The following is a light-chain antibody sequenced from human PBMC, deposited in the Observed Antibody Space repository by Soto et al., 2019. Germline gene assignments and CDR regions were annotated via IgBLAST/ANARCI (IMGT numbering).Light chain of an antibody. CDR3: QQYNNWPPLT. V-gene: IGKV3-15*01. CDR2: GAS. J-gene: IGKJ4*01. Sequence: EIAMPQSPATLSVSPGERATLSCRGSQSVSSNLAWYQQKPGQAPRLLIYGASTRATGIPARFIRSGSGAKFTLTISSLQSEDFAVYYCQQYNNWPPLTCGGGTKGDIK. CDR1: QSVSSN.